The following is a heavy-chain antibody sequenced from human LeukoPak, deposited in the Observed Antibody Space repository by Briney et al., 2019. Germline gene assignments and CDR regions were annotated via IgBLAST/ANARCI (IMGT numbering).Heavy chain of an antibody. CDR1: GFTFSSYS. J-gene: IGHJ4*02. D-gene: IGHD3-9*01. V-gene: IGHV3-21*01. CDR2: ISSSSSYI. Sequence: GGSLRLSCAASGFTFSSYSMNWVRQAPGKGLEWVSSISSSSSYIYYADSVKGRFTISRDNAKNSLYLQMNSLRAEDTAVYYRARDRHILTGYYTLPFDYWGQGTLVTVSS. CDR3: ARDRHILTGYYTLPFDY.